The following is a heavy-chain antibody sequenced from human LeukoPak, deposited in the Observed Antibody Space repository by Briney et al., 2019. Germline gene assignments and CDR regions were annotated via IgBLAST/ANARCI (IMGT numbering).Heavy chain of an antibody. CDR3: ARDPPLQLDPDPFDY. Sequence: GGSLRLSCAASGFTFSDHYMDWVRQAPGKGLEWVGRTRNKAKSYTTEYAASVKGRFTISRDGSKSSLYLQVKSLKTEDTAVYYCARDPPLQLDPDPFDYWGQGTLVTVSS. CDR1: GFTFSDHY. V-gene: IGHV3-72*01. D-gene: IGHD1-1*01. CDR2: TRNKAKSYTT. J-gene: IGHJ4*02.